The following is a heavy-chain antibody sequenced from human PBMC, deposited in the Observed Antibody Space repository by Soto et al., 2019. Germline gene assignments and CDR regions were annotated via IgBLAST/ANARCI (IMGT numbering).Heavy chain of an antibody. CDR2: IYYSGST. J-gene: IGHJ5*02. CDR3: ARGEVVVVGEWFDP. Sequence: PSETLSLTCTVSGGSISSGGYYWSWIRQHPGKGLEWIGYIYYSGSTYYNPSLKSRVTISVDTSKNQFSLKLSSVTAADTAVYYCARGEVVVVGEWFDPWGQGTLVTV. V-gene: IGHV4-31*03. CDR1: GGSISSGGYY. D-gene: IGHD2-15*01.